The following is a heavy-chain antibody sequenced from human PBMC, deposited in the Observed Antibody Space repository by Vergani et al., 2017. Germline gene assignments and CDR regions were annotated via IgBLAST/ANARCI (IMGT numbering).Heavy chain of an antibody. D-gene: IGHD5-18*01. J-gene: IGHJ3*02. CDR2: INPNSGGT. V-gene: IGHV1-2*05. CDR1: GYTFTGYY. Sequence: QVQLVQSGAEVKKPGASVKVSCKASGYTFTGYYMHWVRQAPGQGLEWMGRINPNSGGTNYAQKFQGRVTMTRDTSISTAYMELSRLRSDDTVVYYCARGIQLWLPHDAFDIWGQGTMVTVSS. CDR3: ARGIQLWLPHDAFDI.